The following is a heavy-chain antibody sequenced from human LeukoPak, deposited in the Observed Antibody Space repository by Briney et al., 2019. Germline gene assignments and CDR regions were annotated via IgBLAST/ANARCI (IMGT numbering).Heavy chain of an antibody. CDR2: IWYDGSNK. J-gene: IGHJ3*02. Sequence: GGSLRLSCAASGFTFSSYGMHWVRQAPGKGLEWVAVIWYDGSNKYYADSVKGRFTISRGNSRNTLFLQMNSLRAEDTAVYYCARDLETDISDAFDIWGQGTMVTVSS. V-gene: IGHV3-33*01. CDR1: GFTFSSYG. D-gene: IGHD3-9*01. CDR3: ARDLETDISDAFDI.